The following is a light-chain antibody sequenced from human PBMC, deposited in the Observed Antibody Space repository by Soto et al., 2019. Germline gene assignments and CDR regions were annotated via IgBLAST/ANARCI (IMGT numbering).Light chain of an antibody. J-gene: IGKJ1*01. CDR2: AAS. Sequence: DIQMTHSPSSLSASVGDRVTITCRASLRIRNDLGWYQHKPGKAPKRLIYAASSLQSGVPSRFSGSGSATDFTLTISSLLPEDFATYYCQQSYSTWTFGQGTKVDIK. V-gene: IGKV1-39*01. CDR1: LRIRND. CDR3: QQSYSTWT.